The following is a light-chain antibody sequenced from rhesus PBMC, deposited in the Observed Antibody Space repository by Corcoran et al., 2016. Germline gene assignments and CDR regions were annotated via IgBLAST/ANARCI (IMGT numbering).Light chain of an antibody. CDR1: QGISNA. CDR3: QQFYSTPFT. CDR2: AAS. Sequence: DIQMTQSPSSLSASVGDKVTITCRASQGISNALAWYQQKSGKAPKLLIYAASSLESGVPSRFSGCRSRTAFILPLSSLQPEDFATSYCQQFYSTPFTFGPGTKLDIK. V-gene: IGKV1-33*02. J-gene: IGKJ3*01.